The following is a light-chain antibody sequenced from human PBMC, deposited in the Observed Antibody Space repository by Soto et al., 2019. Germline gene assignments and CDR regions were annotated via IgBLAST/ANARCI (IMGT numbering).Light chain of an antibody. CDR2: EVS. CDR1: SSDVGGYNF. V-gene: IGLV2-14*03. CDR3: SSYATTTTVV. J-gene: IGLJ1*01. Sequence: QSALTQPASVFGSPGQLITFSWTATSSDVGGYNFVSWYQQHPGKAPKLMIYEVSSRPSGVSNRFSGYKSGNTASLTISGLQPEDEADYYCSSYATTTTVVFGTWTEVTV.